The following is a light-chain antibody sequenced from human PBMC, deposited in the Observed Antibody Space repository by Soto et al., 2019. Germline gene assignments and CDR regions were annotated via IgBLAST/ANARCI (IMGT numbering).Light chain of an antibody. CDR3: QQRSNWIT. CDR2: DAS. Sequence: EIVMTQSPATLSVSPGARAPLSCRASQSVSSNLAWYQQKPGQAPRLLIYDASNRATGIPARFSGSGSGTDFTLTISSLEPEDFAVYYCQQRSNWITFGQGTRLEIK. CDR1: QSVSSN. J-gene: IGKJ5*01. V-gene: IGKV3-11*01.